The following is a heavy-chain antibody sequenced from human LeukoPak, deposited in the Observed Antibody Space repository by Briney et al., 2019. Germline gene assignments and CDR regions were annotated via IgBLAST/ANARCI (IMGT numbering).Heavy chain of an antibody. J-gene: IGHJ4*02. Sequence: SETLSLTCTVSGGSISSYYWSWIRQPPGKGLEWIGYIYYSGSTNYNPSLKSRVTISVDTSKNQFSLKLSSVTAADTAVYYCARARGYSSSWPDYWGQGTLVTVSS. V-gene: IGHV4-59*01. CDR3: ARARGYSSSWPDY. CDR1: GGSISSYY. CDR2: IYYSGST. D-gene: IGHD6-13*01.